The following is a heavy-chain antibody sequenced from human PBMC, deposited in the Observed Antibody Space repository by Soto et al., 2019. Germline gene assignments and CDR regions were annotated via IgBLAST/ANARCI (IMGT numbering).Heavy chain of an antibody. D-gene: IGHD1-26*01. V-gene: IGHV4-34*01. CDR2: INHSGST. CDR3: GSLYSGSYRVYYYYYGMDV. Sequence: SETLSLTCAVYGGSFSGYYWSWIRQPPGKGLEWIGEINHSGSTNYNPSLKSRVTISVDTSKNQFSLKLSSVTAADTAVYYCGSLYSGSYRVYYYYYGMDVWGQGTTVTVSS. J-gene: IGHJ6*02. CDR1: GGSFSGYY.